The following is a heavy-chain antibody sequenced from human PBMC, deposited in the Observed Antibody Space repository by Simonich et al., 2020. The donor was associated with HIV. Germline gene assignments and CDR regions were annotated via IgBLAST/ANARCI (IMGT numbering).Heavy chain of an antibody. CDR2: IYPGDSAT. J-gene: IGHJ5*02. CDR1: GYSVTSYW. Sequence: EVQLVQSGAEVKKPGESLQISCTGSGYSVTSYWIVWVRQMPGKGLEWMGIIYPGDSATKYRPSFQGQVTSSADKYISTAYLQWSSLKASDTAMYYCAKSNGNWFDPWGRGTLVTVSS. CDR3: AKSNGNWFDP. D-gene: IGHD7-27*01. V-gene: IGHV5-51*01.